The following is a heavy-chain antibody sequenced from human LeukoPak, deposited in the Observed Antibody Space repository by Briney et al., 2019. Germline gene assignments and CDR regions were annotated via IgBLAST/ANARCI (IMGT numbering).Heavy chain of an antibody. Sequence: GASVKVSCKASGYTFTSYYMHWVRQAPGQGLEWMGIINPSGGSTSYAQEFQGRVTMTRDTSTSTVYMELSSLRSEDTAVYYCARDSGYDLRALDYYGMDVWGQGTTVTVSS. CDR1: GYTFTSYY. CDR3: ARDSGYDLRALDYYGMDV. V-gene: IGHV1-46*01. CDR2: INPSGGST. J-gene: IGHJ6*02. D-gene: IGHD5-12*01.